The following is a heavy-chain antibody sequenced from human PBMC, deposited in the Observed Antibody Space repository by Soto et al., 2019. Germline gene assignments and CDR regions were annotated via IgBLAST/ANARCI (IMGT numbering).Heavy chain of an antibody. CDR2: ISAYNGNT. V-gene: IGHV1-18*01. CDR1: GYTFTSYG. Sequence: GASVNVSCKASGYTFTSYGISWVRQAPGQGLEWMGWISAYNGNTNYAQKLQGRVTMTTDTSTSTAYMELRSLRSDDTAVYYCARVKSYSSSWYGGYFDYWGQGTLVTVSS. J-gene: IGHJ4*02. CDR3: ARVKSYSSSWYGGYFDY. D-gene: IGHD6-13*01.